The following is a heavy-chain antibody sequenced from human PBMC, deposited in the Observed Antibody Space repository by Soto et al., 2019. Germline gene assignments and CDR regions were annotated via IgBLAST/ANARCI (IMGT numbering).Heavy chain of an antibody. V-gene: IGHV1-69*13. Sequence: SVKVSCKASGGTFSSYAISWVRQAPGQGLERMGGIIPIFGTANYAQKFQGRVTITADESTSTAYIELSSLRSEDTAVYYCARGGSVRGVIIMNYYYGMDVWGQGTTVTVSS. J-gene: IGHJ6*02. D-gene: IGHD3-10*01. CDR3: ARGGSVRGVIIMNYYYGMDV. CDR2: IIPIFGTA. CDR1: GGTFSSYA.